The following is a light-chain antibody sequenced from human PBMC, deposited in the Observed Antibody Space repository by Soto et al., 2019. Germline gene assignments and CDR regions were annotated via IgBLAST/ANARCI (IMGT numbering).Light chain of an antibody. CDR2: DVN. J-gene: IGLJ1*01. CDR1: SSDVGAYNY. CDR3: SSYTCSSTLYV. Sequence: QSVLTQPASVSGSPGQSITISCTGTSSDVGAYNYVSWYQQHPGKAPKLMIYDVNNRPSGVSNRFSGSKSGNTASLTISGLQAEDEADYFCSSYTCSSTLYVFGTGTKLTVL. V-gene: IGLV2-14*03.